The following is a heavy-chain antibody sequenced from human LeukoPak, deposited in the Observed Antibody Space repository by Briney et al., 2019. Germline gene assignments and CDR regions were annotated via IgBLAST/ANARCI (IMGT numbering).Heavy chain of an antibody. V-gene: IGHV3-30*01. CDR3: GYFGSGSSYTPDF. D-gene: IGHD3-10*01. Sequence: GGSLRLSCTASGFTFGDYAMIWFRQASGKGLEWVAYIHSDVSSKYYADSVKGRFTISRDNSKKTLNLQMNSLRTGDTAVYYCGYFGSGSSYTPDFWGQGTLVTVSS. CDR1: GFTFGDYA. CDR2: IHSDVSSK. J-gene: IGHJ4*02.